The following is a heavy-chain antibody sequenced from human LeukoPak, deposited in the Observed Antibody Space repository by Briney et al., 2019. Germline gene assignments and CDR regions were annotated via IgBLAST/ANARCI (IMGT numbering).Heavy chain of an antibody. V-gene: IGHV3-30*02. CDR1: GFTFSSYG. D-gene: IGHD3-16*02. J-gene: IGHJ4*02. CDR3: ARGEAAYYDYIWGSYRYTRDRYFDY. CDR2: IRYDGSNK. Sequence: GGSLRLSCAASGFTFSSYGMHWVRQAPGKGLEWVAFIRYDGSNKYYADSVKGRFTISRDNSKNTLYLQMNSLRAEDTAVYYCARGEAAYYDYIWGSYRYTRDRYFDYWGQGTLVTVSS.